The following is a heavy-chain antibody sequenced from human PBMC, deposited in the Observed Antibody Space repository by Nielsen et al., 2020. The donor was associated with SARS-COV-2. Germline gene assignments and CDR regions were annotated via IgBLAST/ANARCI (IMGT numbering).Heavy chain of an antibody. CDR2: TSASGAST. CDR3: AKDDVVRGDAFDI. V-gene: IGHV3-23*01. D-gene: IGHD3-10*01. CDR1: GFTFNIYA. J-gene: IGHJ3*02. Sequence: GGSLRLSCAASGFTFNIYAMAWVRRAPGRGLEWVSSTSASGASTYYADSVKGRFSISRDNSRNTLYLQMHSLRVEDTALYYCAKDDVVRGDAFDIWGQGTMVTVSS.